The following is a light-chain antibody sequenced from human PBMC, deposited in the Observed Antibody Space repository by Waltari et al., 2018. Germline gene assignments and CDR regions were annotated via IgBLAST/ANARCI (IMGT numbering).Light chain of an antibody. CDR2: DAS. CDR3: QQYDNLPRT. V-gene: IGKV1-33*01. Sequence: DIQMTQSPSSLSASVGDRVTITCQASQDISNYLNWYQQKPGKAPKLLIYDASNLETGVPSRYSGSGSGTDLTFTISRLQPEDIATYYCQQYDNLPRTFSPGTKVDIK. CDR1: QDISNY. J-gene: IGKJ3*01.